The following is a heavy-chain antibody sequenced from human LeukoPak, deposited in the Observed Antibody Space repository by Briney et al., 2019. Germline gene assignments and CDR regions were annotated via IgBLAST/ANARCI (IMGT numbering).Heavy chain of an antibody. J-gene: IGHJ5*02. CDR1: GFTFDDYA. Sequence: GGSLRLSCAASGFTFDDYAMHWVRQAPGKGLEWVSGISWNSGSIGYADSVKGRFTISRDNAKNSLYLQMNSLRAEDTAFYYCAKDGELTVTGRFDPWGQGTLVTVSS. D-gene: IGHD3-10*01. CDR2: ISWNSGSI. CDR3: AKDGELTVTGRFDP. V-gene: IGHV3-9*01.